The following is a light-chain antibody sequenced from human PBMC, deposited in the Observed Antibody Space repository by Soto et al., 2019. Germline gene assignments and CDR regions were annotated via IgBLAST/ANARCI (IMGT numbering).Light chain of an antibody. Sequence: QLVLTQPPSVSGAPGQRVTITCTGSRSNIGAGYDVHWYQQLPGTAPKLLMYDNNNRPSGVPDRFSGSKSGTSASLAIAGLQAEDEADYYCQSYDSSLRQVFGGGTKLTVL. CDR3: QSYDSSLRQV. CDR2: DNN. V-gene: IGLV1-40*01. CDR1: RSNIGAGYD. J-gene: IGLJ3*02.